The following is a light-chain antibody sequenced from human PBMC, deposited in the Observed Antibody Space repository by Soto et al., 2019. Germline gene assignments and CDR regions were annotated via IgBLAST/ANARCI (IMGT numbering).Light chain of an antibody. CDR2: DAT. Sequence: DIQMTQSPSTLSASVGDRVTITCRASQSISRWLAWYQQKPGQAPKVLIWDATTLHRGVPSRFSGSGSGTEFTLTISSLQPDDFATYYCQQYNDYSTCTFGQGTKVDIK. CDR1: QSISRW. V-gene: IGKV1-5*01. J-gene: IGKJ1*01. CDR3: QQYNDYSTCT.